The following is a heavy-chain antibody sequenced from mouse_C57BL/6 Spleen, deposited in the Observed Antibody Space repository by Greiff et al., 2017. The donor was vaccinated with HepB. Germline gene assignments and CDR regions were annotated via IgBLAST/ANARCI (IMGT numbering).Heavy chain of an antibody. CDR1: VYTFTSYC. CDR3: ESDDMVTSWFAY. V-gene: IGHV1-69*01. J-gene: IGHJ3*01. D-gene: IGHD2-2*01. CDR2: IDPSDSYT. Sequence: VQLLEPGAELVMPGASVKLSCKASVYTFTSYCMYWVKKRPGQGLEWIGEIDPSDSYTNYNQKFKGKSTLTVDKSSSTAYMQLSSLTSEDSAVYYCESDDMVTSWFAYWGQVTLVTVSA.